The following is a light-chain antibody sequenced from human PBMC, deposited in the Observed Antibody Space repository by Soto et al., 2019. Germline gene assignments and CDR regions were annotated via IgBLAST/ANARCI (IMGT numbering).Light chain of an antibody. J-gene: IGKJ1*01. CDR1: QSVRNN. CDR2: EAS. V-gene: IGKV3-15*01. CDR3: QQHDVWPAT. Sequence: EIVMTQSPATLSVSPGEGATLSCRASQSVRNNLAWYQQKPGQAPRLLIYEASIRATGVPARFSGSGYGTEFTLIISSLQSEDFAVYYCQQHDVWPATFGQGTKVDIK.